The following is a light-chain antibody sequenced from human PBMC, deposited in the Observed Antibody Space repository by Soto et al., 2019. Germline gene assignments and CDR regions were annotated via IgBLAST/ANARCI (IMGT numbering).Light chain of an antibody. Sequence: QSVLTQSPSASASLGASVKLTCTLSSGHSSYAIAWHQQQREKGPRYLMKLNSDGSHSKGDGIPDRFSGSSSGAERYLTISSLQSEDEADYYCQTWGTGIKVFGGGTKVTVL. CDR1: SGHSSYA. J-gene: IGLJ2*01. V-gene: IGLV4-69*01. CDR3: QTWGTGIKV. CDR2: LNSDGSH.